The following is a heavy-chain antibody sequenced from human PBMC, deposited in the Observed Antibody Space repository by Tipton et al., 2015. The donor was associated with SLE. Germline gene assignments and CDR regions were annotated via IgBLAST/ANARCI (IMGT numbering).Heavy chain of an antibody. V-gene: IGHV4-39*01. D-gene: IGHD5-12*01. J-gene: IGHJ4*02. CDR1: GGSIRSSCYY. CDR3: ASKDIVATIDY. Sequence: TLSLTCTVSGGSIRSSCYYCGWFCPPPGKGLEWIGSVYYTGSTYYNPSLKSRVTISVDTSKNQFSLKLGSVTAADTAVYDCASKDIVATIDYWGQGTLVTVSS. CDR2: VYYTGST.